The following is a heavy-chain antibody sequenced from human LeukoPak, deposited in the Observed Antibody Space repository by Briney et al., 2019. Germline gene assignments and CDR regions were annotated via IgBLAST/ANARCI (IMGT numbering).Heavy chain of an antibody. V-gene: IGHV3-74*01. J-gene: IGHJ4*02. CDR1: GFTFSSYW. CDR2: INGDGSST. Sequence: QAGGSLRLACAASGFTFSSYWMHWVRQAPGKGLVWVSRINGDGSSTTYADSVKGRFTISRDNAKNTLYLQMNSLRAEDTAVYYCARVIASAGIFDSWGQGTLVTVSS. CDR3: ARVIASAGIFDS. D-gene: IGHD6-13*01.